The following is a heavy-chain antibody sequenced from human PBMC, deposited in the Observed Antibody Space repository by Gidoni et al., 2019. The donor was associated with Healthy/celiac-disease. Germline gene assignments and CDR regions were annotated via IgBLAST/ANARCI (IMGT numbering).Heavy chain of an antibody. V-gene: IGHV3-9*01. Sequence: EVQLVESGGGLVQPGRSLRLSCAASGFTFDDYAMHWVRQAPGKGLEGVSGISWNSGSIGYADSVKGRFTISRDNAKNSLYLQMNSLRAEDTALYYCAKDLKQQSDSYYFDYWGQGTLVTVSS. CDR1: GFTFDDYA. CDR2: ISWNSGSI. CDR3: AKDLKQQSDSYYFDY. J-gene: IGHJ4*02. D-gene: IGHD6-13*01.